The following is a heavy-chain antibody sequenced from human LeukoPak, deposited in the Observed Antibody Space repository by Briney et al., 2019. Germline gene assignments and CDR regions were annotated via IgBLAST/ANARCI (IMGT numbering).Heavy chain of an antibody. CDR3: AKTLAYCSGGSCYSNYYFDY. V-gene: IGHV3-23*01. D-gene: IGHD2-15*01. CDR1: GFTFSNYA. Sequence: GGSLRLSCAASGFTFSNYAMSWVRQAPGKGLEWVSAISGSGVSTDYADSVKGRFTISRDNSKNTLYLQMSSLIAEDTAVYYCAKTLAYCSGGSCYSNYYFDYWGQGTLVTVSS. J-gene: IGHJ4*02. CDR2: ISGSGVST.